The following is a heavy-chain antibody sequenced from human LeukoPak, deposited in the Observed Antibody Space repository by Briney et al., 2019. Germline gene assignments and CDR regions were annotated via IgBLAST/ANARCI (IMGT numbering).Heavy chain of an antibody. CDR3: ARGNYHAMDV. J-gene: IGHJ6*02. CDR2: IKGDGSST. V-gene: IGHV3-74*01. Sequence: GRSLRLSCAASGFTFSNYWMHWVRQTPGEGLVCVSLIKGDGSSTTYADSVKGRFTISRDNAKNTVYLQMNSLRAEDTAVYYCARGNYHAMDVWGQGTTVTVSS. CDR1: GFTFSNYW.